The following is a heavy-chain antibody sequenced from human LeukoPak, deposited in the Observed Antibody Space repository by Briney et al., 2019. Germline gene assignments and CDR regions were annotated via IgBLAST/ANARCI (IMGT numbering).Heavy chain of an antibody. CDR3: AREGDIVVVPAATDGWFDP. Sequence: SETLSLTCAVYGGPFSGYYWSWIRQPPGKGLEWIGEINHSGSTNYNPSLKSRVTISVDTSKNQFSLKLSSVTAADTAVYYCAREGDIVVVPAATDGWFDPWGQGTLVTVSS. J-gene: IGHJ5*02. CDR2: INHSGST. CDR1: GGPFSGYY. V-gene: IGHV4-34*01. D-gene: IGHD2-2*01.